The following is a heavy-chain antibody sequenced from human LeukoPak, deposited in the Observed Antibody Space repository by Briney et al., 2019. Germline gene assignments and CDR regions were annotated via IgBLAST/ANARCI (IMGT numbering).Heavy chain of an antibody. CDR3: TRAVAGHPD. J-gene: IGHJ4*02. CDR1: GVAFSNYY. V-gene: IGHV4-34*01. Sequence: PSETLSLTCAVSGVAFSNYYWSWVRQSPRQGLEWIGEINHSGYTNYNPSLRSRVTMSIDTSKNQFSLLPTSVTAADAGVYYCTRAVAGHPDWGQGTLVTVSS. D-gene: IGHD6-19*01. CDR2: INHSGYT.